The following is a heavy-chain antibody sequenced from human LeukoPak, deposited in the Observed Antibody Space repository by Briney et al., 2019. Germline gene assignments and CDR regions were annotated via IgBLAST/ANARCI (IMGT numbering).Heavy chain of an antibody. CDR3: ARDNIYSYCSSTSCQYYFDY. CDR1: GGSFSGYY. J-gene: IGHJ4*02. CDR2: INHSGST. Sequence: PSETLSLTCAVYGGSFSGYYWSWIRQPPGKGLEWIGEINHSGSTNYNPSLKSRVTISVDTSKNQFSLKLSSVTAADTAVYYCARDNIYSYCSSTSCQYYFDYWGQGTLVTVSS. D-gene: IGHD2-2*01. V-gene: IGHV4-34*01.